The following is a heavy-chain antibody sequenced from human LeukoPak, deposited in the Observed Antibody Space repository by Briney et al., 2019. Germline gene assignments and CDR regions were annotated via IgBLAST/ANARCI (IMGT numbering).Heavy chain of an antibody. Sequence: PSETLSLTCTVSGGSISSSSYYWGWIRQPPGKGLEWIGSIYYSGSTYYNPSLKSRVTISVDTSKNQFSLKLSSVTAADTAVYYCARHSTYDSSGYYYRGRANFDYWGQGTLVTVSS. CDR2: IYYSGST. J-gene: IGHJ4*02. D-gene: IGHD3-22*01. CDR3: ARHSTYDSSGYYYRGRANFDY. V-gene: IGHV4-39*01. CDR1: GGSISSSSYY.